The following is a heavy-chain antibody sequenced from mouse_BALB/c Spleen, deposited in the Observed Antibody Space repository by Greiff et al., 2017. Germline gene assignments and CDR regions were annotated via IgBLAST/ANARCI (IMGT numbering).Heavy chain of an antibody. D-gene: IGHD2-4*01. V-gene: IGHV2-9*02. CDR3: AREDDYGFAY. J-gene: IGHJ3*01. CDR1: GFSLTSYG. CDR2: IWAGGST. Sequence: LQQSGPGLVAPSQSLSITCTVSGFSLTSYGVHWVRQPPGKGLEWLGVIWAGGSTNYNSALMSRLSISKDNSKSQVFLKMNSLQTDDTAMYYCAREDDYGFAYWGQGTLVTVSA.